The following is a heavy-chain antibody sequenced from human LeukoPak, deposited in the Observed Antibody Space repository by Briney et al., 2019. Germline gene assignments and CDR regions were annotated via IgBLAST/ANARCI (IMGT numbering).Heavy chain of an antibody. Sequence: SETLSLTCTVSGYSISSGYYWGWIRQPPGKGLEWIGSIYHSGSTYYNPSLKSRVTISVDTSKNQFSLKLSSVTAADTAVYYCARDPVTTLLDYWGQGTLVTVSS. V-gene: IGHV4-38-2*02. CDR3: ARDPVTTLLDY. J-gene: IGHJ4*02. D-gene: IGHD4-17*01. CDR1: GYSISSGYY. CDR2: IYHSGST.